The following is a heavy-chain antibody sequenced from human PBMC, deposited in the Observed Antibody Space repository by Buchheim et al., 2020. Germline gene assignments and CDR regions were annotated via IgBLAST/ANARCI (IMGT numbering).Heavy chain of an antibody. Sequence: QVQLVQSGAEVKKPGASVKVSCKASGYTFTGYYMHWVRQAPGQGLEWMGWINPNSGGTNYAQKFQGWVTMTRDTSISPAYMELSRLRSDDTAVYYCAAESLGYCSGGSCYGSGGMDVWGQGTT. CDR3: AAESLGYCSGGSCYGSGGMDV. J-gene: IGHJ6*02. CDR2: INPNSGGT. CDR1: GYTFTGYY. D-gene: IGHD2-15*01. V-gene: IGHV1-2*04.